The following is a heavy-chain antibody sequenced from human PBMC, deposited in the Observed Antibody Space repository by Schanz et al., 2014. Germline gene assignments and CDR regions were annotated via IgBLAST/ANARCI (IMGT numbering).Heavy chain of an antibody. J-gene: IGHJ4*02. CDR2: ISGSGAST. Sequence: EVQLLESGGGLVQPGGSLRLSCATSGFSFSSYAINWVRQAPGKGLEWVSGISGSGASTYYADSVKGRFTISRDNSNKTVDLQMNSLRAEVTALYYCVRDELLWFGEVLSLDYWGQGALVTVSS. CDR3: VRDELLWFGEVLSLDY. V-gene: IGHV3-23*01. D-gene: IGHD3-10*01. CDR1: GFSFSSYA.